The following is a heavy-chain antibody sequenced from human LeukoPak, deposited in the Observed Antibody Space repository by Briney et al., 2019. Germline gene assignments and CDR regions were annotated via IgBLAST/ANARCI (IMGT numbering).Heavy chain of an antibody. CDR3: ARGGVCSSTSCYNFDY. J-gene: IGHJ4*02. D-gene: IGHD2-2*01. CDR1: GYTFTRYY. V-gene: IGHV1-2*02. Sequence: ASVKVSCKASGYTFTRYYMHWVRQAPGQRLEWMGWSNPNSGGTNYAQKFQGRVTMTRDTSISTAYMELSRLRSDDTAVYYCARGGVCSSTSCYNFDYWGQGTLVTVSS. CDR2: SNPNSGGT.